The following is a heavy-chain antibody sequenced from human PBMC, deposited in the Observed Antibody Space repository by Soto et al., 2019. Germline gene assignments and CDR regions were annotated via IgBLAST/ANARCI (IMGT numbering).Heavy chain of an antibody. D-gene: IGHD2-15*01. V-gene: IGHV3-23*01. CDR2: ISGSGGST. Sequence: PGWSLRLSCAASGFTFSSYAMSLVRQAPGKGLEWVSAISGSGGSTYYADSVKGRFTISRDNSKNTLYLQMNSLRAEDTAVYYCAKGYCSGGSCDGLEYWGQGTLVTVSS. J-gene: IGHJ4*02. CDR3: AKGYCSGGSCDGLEY. CDR1: GFTFSSYA.